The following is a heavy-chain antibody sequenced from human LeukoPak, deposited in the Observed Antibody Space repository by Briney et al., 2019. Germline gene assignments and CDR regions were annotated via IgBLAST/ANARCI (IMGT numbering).Heavy chain of an antibody. CDR1: GFTFSSYA. CDR3: AKGEDSSGWSPSDY. CDR2: ISGSGGST. V-gene: IGHV3-23*01. D-gene: IGHD6-19*01. J-gene: IGHJ4*02. Sequence: PGGSLRLSCAASGFTFSSYAMSWARQAPGRGLEWVSAISGSGGSTYSADTVKGRYTISRDNSKNTLYLQMNSLRAEDTAVYYCAKGEDSSGWSPSDYWGQGTLVTVSS.